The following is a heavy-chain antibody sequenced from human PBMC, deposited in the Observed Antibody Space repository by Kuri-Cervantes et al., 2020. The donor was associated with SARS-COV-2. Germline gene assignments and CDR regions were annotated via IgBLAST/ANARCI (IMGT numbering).Heavy chain of an antibody. V-gene: IGHV3-21*01. CDR3: ARVKDGYNSGKEFPNYFDY. CDR2: ISSSSSYI. J-gene: IGHJ4*02. Sequence: GESLKISCAASGFTVSSNYMSWVRQAPGKGLEWVSSISSSSSYIYYADSAKGRFTISRDNAKNSLCLQMNSLRAEDTAVYYCARVKDGYNSGKEFPNYFDYWGQGALVTVSS. D-gene: IGHD5-24*01. CDR1: GFTVSSNY.